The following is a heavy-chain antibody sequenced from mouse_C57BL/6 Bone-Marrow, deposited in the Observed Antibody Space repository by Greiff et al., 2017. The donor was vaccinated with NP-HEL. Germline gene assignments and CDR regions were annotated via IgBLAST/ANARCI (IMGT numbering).Heavy chain of an antibody. CDR1: GFTFSDYG. V-gene: IGHV5-15*04. D-gene: IGHD2-5*01. CDR2: ISNLAYSI. J-gene: IGHJ3*01. CDR3: ARPHYYSNSFAY. Sequence: EVKVEESGGGLVQPGGSLKLSCAASGFTFSDYGMAWVRQAPRKGPEWVAFISNLAYSIYYADTVTGRFTISRENAKNTLYLEMSSLRSEDTAMYYCARPHYYSNSFAYWGQGTLVTVSA.